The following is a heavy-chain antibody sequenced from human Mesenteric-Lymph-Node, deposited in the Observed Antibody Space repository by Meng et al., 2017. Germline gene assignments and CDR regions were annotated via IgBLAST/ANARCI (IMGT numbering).Heavy chain of an antibody. CDR3: ARDGSLRDLDY. D-gene: IGHD1-1*01. J-gene: IGHJ4*02. CDR1: GFTFSQYC. V-gene: IGHV3-33*01. CDR2: IGNEENTT. Sequence: VVGVESGWGLAGTSPCLTLSSSGFTFSQYCIPLRRQPPGKGLELGWVIGNEENTTHYTDSVKGPLTISIDSSEYTVYLQMKRLRAEDTAAYYYARDGSLRDLDYWGQGTLVTVAS.